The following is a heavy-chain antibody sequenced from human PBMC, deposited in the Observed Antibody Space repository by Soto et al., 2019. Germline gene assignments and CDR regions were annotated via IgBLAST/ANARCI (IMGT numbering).Heavy chain of an antibody. CDR1: GFTVSSNY. CDR3: ARSVAARRGEDWFDP. Sequence: GGSLRLSCAASGFTVSSNYMSWVRQAPGKGLEWVSVIYSGGSTYYADSVKGRFTISRDNSKNTLYLQMNSLRAEDTAVYYCARSVAARRGEDWFDPCGQGTLVTVSS. D-gene: IGHD6-6*01. J-gene: IGHJ5*02. CDR2: IYSGGST. V-gene: IGHV3-53*01.